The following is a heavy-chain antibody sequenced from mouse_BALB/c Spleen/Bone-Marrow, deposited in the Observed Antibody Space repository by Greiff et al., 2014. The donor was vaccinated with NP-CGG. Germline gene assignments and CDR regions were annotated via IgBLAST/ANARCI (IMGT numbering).Heavy chain of an antibody. CDR3: AREGRYDGFAY. Sequence: VKLMESGAELMKPGASVKISCKATGYTFSSYWIEWVKQRPGHGLEWIGEILPGSGSTNYNEKFKGKATFTADTSSNTAYMQLSSLTSEDSAVYYCAREGRYDGFAYWGQGTLVTVSA. CDR2: ILPGSGST. CDR1: GYTFSSYW. J-gene: IGHJ3*01. D-gene: IGHD2-14*01. V-gene: IGHV1-9*01.